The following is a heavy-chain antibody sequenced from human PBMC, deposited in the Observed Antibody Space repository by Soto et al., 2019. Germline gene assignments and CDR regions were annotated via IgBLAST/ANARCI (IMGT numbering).Heavy chain of an antibody. Sequence: GGSLRLSCAASGFTFSSYSMNWVRQAPGKGLEWVSSISSSSSYIYYADSVKGRFTISRDNAKNSLYLQMNSLRAEDTAVYYCARGTYYYDSSGYYPSSYYFDYWGQGTLVTVSS. J-gene: IGHJ4*02. CDR3: ARGTYYYDSSGYYPSSYYFDY. D-gene: IGHD3-22*01. CDR2: ISSSSSYI. CDR1: GFTFSSYS. V-gene: IGHV3-21*01.